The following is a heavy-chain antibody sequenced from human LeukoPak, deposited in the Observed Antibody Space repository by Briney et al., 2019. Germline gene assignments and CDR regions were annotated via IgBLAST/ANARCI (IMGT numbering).Heavy chain of an antibody. D-gene: IGHD3-3*01. Sequence: PGGSLRLSCAASGFTFSSYSMNWVRQAPGKGLEWVSSISSSSSYIYYADSVKGRFTISRDNAKNSLYLQMNSLRAEDTAVYYCARDQGDTGWSGYRDYWGQGTLVTVSS. CDR3: ARDQGDTGWSGYRDY. CDR1: GFTFSSYS. V-gene: IGHV3-21*01. CDR2: ISSSSSYI. J-gene: IGHJ4*02.